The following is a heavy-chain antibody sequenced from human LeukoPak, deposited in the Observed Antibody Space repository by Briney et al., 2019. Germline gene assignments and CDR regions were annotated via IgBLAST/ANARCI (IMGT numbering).Heavy chain of an antibody. CDR3: AKDVAYSSGWYCCFDY. CDR1: GFTFSSYA. CDR2: ISGSGGST. D-gene: IGHD6-19*01. Sequence: GGSLRLSCAASGFTFSSYAMSWVRQAPGKGLEWVSAISGSGGSTYYAASVKGRFTISRDNSKNTLYLQMNSLRAEDTAVYYCAKDVAYSSGWYCCFDYWGQGTLVTVSS. J-gene: IGHJ4*02. V-gene: IGHV3-23*01.